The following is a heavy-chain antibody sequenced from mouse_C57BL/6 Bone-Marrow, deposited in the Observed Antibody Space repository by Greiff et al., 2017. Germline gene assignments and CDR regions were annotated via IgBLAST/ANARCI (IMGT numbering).Heavy chain of an antibody. J-gene: IGHJ3*01. Sequence: EVQLKESGAELVRPGSSVKLSCKTSGYTFTSYGINWVKQRPGQGLEWIGYINIGDGYTEYNDKFKGKATLTSDTSTSTAYMQISNLTSEDSAIYFSAGDYYGSSCGWFAYWGWGTVVTVSA. CDR1: GYTFTSYG. V-gene: IGHV1-58*01. D-gene: IGHD1-1*01. CDR3: AGDYYGSSCGWFAY. CDR2: INIGDGYT.